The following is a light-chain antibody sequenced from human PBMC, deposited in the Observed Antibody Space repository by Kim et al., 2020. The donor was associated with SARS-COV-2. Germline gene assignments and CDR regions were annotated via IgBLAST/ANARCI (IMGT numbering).Light chain of an antibody. Sequence: QSVLTQPASVSGSPGQSITISCTGTSSDVGGYNYVSWYQQQPGKAPKLIIYDVSDRPSGVSNRFSGSKSGNTASLTISGLQAEDEADYYCSSYTISSTLLFGGGTKLTVL. CDR2: DVS. J-gene: IGLJ2*01. CDR1: SSDVGGYNY. CDR3: SSYTISSTLL. V-gene: IGLV2-14*01.